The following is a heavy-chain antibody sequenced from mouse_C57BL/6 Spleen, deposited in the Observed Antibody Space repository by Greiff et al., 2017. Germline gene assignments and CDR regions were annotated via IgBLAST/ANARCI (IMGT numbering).Heavy chain of an antibody. Sequence: QVQLQQPGAELVRPGSSVKLSCKASGYTFTSYWMDWVKQRPGQGLEWIGNIYTSDSETHYNQKFKDKATLTVDKSSSTAYMQLSILTSEDSAVYYCARHYYGSSLFDYWGQGTTLTVSS. CDR3: ARHYYGSSLFDY. CDR1: GYTFTSYW. J-gene: IGHJ2*01. V-gene: IGHV1-61*01. D-gene: IGHD1-1*01. CDR2: IYTSDSET.